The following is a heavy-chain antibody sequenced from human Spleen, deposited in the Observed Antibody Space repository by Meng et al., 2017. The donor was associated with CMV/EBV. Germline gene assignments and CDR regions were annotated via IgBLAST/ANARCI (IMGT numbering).Heavy chain of an antibody. CDR3: ARAYHDYLSGYGNFDS. Sequence: SETLSLTCAVYGGSISGHYWSWIRQPPGKGLEWIGEIDHSGSTNYKASLKSRVTISVDTSKKQFSLKLSSVTAADTAVYYCARAYHDYLSGYGNFDSWGQGTLVTVSS. J-gene: IGHJ4*02. V-gene: IGHV4-34*01. D-gene: IGHD3-3*01. CDR2: IDHSGST. CDR1: GGSISGHY.